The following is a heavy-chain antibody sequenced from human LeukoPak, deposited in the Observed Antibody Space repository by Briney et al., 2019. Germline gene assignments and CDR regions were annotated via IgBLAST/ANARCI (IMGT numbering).Heavy chain of an antibody. J-gene: IGHJ4*02. Sequence: ASVKVSCKVSGSTLSEFAIHWVRQAPGKGLEWMGLFDPEAGETLYAQKFQGRVTMTEDTSADTAYMELSSLRSEDTAVYYCARVSSGWPYWGQGTLVTVSS. CDR2: FDPEAGET. CDR1: GSTLSEFA. V-gene: IGHV1-24*01. D-gene: IGHD6-19*01. CDR3: ARVSSGWPY.